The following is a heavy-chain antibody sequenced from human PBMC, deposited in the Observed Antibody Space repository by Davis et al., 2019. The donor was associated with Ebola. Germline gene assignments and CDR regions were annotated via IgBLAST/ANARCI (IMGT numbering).Heavy chain of an antibody. D-gene: IGHD3-10*01. CDR1: GFTFSRYS. V-gene: IGHV3-21*04. CDR3: ARGLRYYFGSGKYYPFDY. J-gene: IGHJ4*02. Sequence: PGGSLRLSCEASGFTFSRYSMNWVRQAPGKGLDWVSSISSSSDHIHYADSLKGRFTVSRDDSKNTVFLQMNSLRAEDTAVYYCARGLRYYFGSGKYYPFDYWGQGTLVTVSS. CDR2: ISSSSDHI.